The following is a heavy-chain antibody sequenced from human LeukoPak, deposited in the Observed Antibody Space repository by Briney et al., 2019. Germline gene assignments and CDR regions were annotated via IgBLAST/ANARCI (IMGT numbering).Heavy chain of an antibody. CDR1: GFAVSSNY. V-gene: IGHV3-66*04. CDR3: ARRRIAAADTTLYYYYGMGV. Sequence: PGGSLRLSCAASGFAVSSNYMSWVRQAPGKGLEWVSVIYSGGSTYYADSVKGRFTISRDNSKNTLYLQMNSLRAEDTAVYYCARRRIAAADTTLYYYYGMGVWGQGTTVTVSS. CDR2: IYSGGST. J-gene: IGHJ6*02. D-gene: IGHD6-13*01.